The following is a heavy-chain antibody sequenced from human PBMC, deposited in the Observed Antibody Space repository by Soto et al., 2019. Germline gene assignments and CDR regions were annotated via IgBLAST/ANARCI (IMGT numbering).Heavy chain of an antibody. CDR3: AKSDRIGYCSGGSCRGSWFDP. J-gene: IGHJ5*02. V-gene: IGHV3-30*18. CDR2: ISYDGSNK. Sequence: QVQLVESGGGVVQPGRSLRLSCAASGFTFSSYGMHWVRQAPGKGLEWVAVISYDGSNKYYAGSVKGRFTISRDNSKNTLYLQMNSLRAEDTAVYYCAKSDRIGYCSGGSCRGSWFDPWGQGTLVTVSS. CDR1: GFTFSSYG. D-gene: IGHD2-15*01.